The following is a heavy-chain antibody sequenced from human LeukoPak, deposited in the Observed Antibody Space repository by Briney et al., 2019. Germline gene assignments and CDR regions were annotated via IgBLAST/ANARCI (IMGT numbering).Heavy chain of an antibody. Sequence: KTGGSLRLSCAASGFTFSSYSMNWVRQAPGKGLEWVSSISSSSSYIYYADSVKGRFTISRDNAKNSLYLQMNSLRAEDTAVYYCAREEAGTYGFEYWGQGTLVTVSS. CDR2: ISSSSSYI. CDR1: GFTFSSYS. J-gene: IGHJ4*02. CDR3: AREEAGTYGFEY. V-gene: IGHV3-21*01. D-gene: IGHD3-10*01.